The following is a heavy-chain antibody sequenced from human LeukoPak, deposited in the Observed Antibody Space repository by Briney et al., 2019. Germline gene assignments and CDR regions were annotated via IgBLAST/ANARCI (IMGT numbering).Heavy chain of an antibody. CDR3: ARCGYSGYDGNYYMDV. Sequence: SSETLSLTCTVSGGSISSYYWSWIRQPPGKGLEWIGYIYYSGSTNYNPSLKSRVTISVDTSKNQFSLKLSSVTAADTAVYYCARCGYSGYDGNYYMDVWGKGTTVTISS. CDR2: IYYSGST. J-gene: IGHJ6*03. V-gene: IGHV4-59*01. CDR1: GGSISSYY. D-gene: IGHD5-12*01.